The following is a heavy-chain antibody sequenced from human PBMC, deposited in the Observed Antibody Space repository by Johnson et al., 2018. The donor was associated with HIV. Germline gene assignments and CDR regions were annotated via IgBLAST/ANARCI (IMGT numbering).Heavy chain of an antibody. CDR1: GFTFSNAW. CDR2: IKSRADGGTT. CDR3: TTEGDAFDI. J-gene: IGHJ3*02. V-gene: IGHV3-15*01. Sequence: VQLVEFGGGLVKPGGSLRLSRAASGFTFSNAWMSWVRQAPGKGLEWVGRIKSRADGGTTDYAVSVKDRFTILRDDSKNTLYLQMSSLRTEDAGVYYCTTEGDAFDIWGQGTMVTVSS.